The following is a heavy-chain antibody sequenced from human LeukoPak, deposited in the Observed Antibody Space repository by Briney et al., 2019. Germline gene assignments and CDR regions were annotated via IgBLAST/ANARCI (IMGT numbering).Heavy chain of an antibody. CDR3: AKDDSSGYYYASAFDI. CDR1: GFTFSSYS. Sequence: GGSLRLSCAASGFTFSSYSMNWVRQAPGKGLEWVSSISSSSSYIYYADSVKGRFTISRDNAKNSLYLQMNSLRAEDTAVYYCAKDDSSGYYYASAFDIWGQGTMVTVSS. J-gene: IGHJ3*02. V-gene: IGHV3-21*01. CDR2: ISSSSSYI. D-gene: IGHD3-22*01.